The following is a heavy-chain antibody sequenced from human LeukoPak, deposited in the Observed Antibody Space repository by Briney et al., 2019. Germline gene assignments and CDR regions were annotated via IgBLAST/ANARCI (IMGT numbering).Heavy chain of an antibody. Sequence: GGSLRLSCAASGFTVGSNYMSWVRQAPGKGLEWVSIIYRGGSTNYADSVKGRFTISRDTSKNTLYLQMNSLRAEDTAVYYCAKGAATDGPYSSGFDYWGQGTLVTVSS. CDR2: IYRGGST. V-gene: IGHV3-66*01. J-gene: IGHJ4*02. CDR3: AKGAATDGPYSSGFDY. D-gene: IGHD6-19*01. CDR1: GFTVGSNY.